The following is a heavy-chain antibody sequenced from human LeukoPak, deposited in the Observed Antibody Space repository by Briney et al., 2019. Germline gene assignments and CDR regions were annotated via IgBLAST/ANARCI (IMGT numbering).Heavy chain of an antibody. J-gene: IGHJ4*02. CDR1: GYTFTNYA. Sequence: GASVKVSCKASGYTFTNYAMHWVRQAPGQRLEWMGWIDAGNGNTKYSQKLQGRVTITRDTSASTAYMELSSLRSEDTAVYYCARYYGSGGLDYWGQGTLVTVSS. D-gene: IGHD3-10*01. CDR3: ARYYGSGGLDY. CDR2: IDAGNGNT. V-gene: IGHV1-3*01.